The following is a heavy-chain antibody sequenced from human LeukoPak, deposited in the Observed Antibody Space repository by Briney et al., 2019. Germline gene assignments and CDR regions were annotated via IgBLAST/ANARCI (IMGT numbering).Heavy chain of an antibody. CDR2: IYYSGST. CDR3: ARRGDCSSTSCYVGP. D-gene: IGHD2-2*01. J-gene: IGHJ5*02. CDR1: GGSISSSSYY. Sequence: SETLSLTCTVSGGSISSSSYYWGWIRQPPGKGLGWIGSIYYSGSTYYNPSLKSRVTISVDTSKNQFSLKLSSVTAADTAVYYCARRGDCSSTSCYVGPWGQGTLVTVSS. V-gene: IGHV4-39*01.